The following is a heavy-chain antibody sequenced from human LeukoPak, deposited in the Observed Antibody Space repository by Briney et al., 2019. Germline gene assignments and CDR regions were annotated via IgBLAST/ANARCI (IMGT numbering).Heavy chain of an antibody. CDR1: GFTFSSHW. J-gene: IGHJ4*02. CDR3: AKTRPLDSSSWSHGDY. V-gene: IGHV3-74*01. Sequence: GGSLRLSCAASGFTFSSHWMHWVRQAPGKGLVWVSRINSDGSSISYADSVKGRFTISRDNSKNTLYLQMNSLRAEDTAVYYCAKTRPLDSSSWSHGDYWGQGTLVTVSS. D-gene: IGHD6-13*01. CDR2: INSDGSSI.